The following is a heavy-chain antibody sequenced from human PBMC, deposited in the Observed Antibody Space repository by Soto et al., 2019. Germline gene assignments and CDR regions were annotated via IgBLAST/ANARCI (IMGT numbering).Heavy chain of an antibody. CDR2: FSGSVGTTYYAGT. J-gene: IGHJ2*01. D-gene: IGHD6-19*01. CDR1: GFTFSSYA. V-gene: IGHV3-23*01. CDR3: ATDGVAGTVWYFDL. Sequence: EVQLLESGGGFVQPGGSLRLSCAASGFTFSSYAMSWVRQAPGKGLEWVSTFSGSVGTTYYAGTYYADSVKGRFTISRYNSKNTLYLQMNSLRAEDTAVYYCATDGVAGTVWYFDLWGRGTLVTVSS.